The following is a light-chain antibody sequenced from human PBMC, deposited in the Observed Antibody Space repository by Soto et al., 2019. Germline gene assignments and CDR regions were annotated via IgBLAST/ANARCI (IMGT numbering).Light chain of an antibody. Sequence: DIQMTQSPSSLSASVGDRVTITCRASQGISNYLAWYQQKLGKVPKLLIYAASTLQSGVPSRFSGSGSGTDFTLTISSLQPEDVATYYCQKYNSAALFGGGTKVEIK. J-gene: IGKJ4*01. CDR1: QGISNY. CDR3: QKYNSAAL. V-gene: IGKV1-27*01. CDR2: AAS.